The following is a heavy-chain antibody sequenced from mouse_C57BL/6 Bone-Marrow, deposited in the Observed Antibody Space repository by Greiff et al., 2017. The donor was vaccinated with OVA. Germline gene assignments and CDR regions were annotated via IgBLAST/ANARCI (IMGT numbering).Heavy chain of an antibody. V-gene: IGHV5-6*02. J-gene: IGHJ2*01. CDR1: GFTFSSYG. CDR2: ISSGGSYT. CDR3: ARRRYYDY. D-gene: IGHD2-3*01. Sequence: EVMLVESGGDLVKPGGSLKLSCAASGFTFSSYGMSWVRQTPDKRLEWVATISSGGSYTYYPDSVKGRFTISRDNDKNTLYLQMSSLKSEDTAMYYCARRRYYDYWGQGTTLTVSS.